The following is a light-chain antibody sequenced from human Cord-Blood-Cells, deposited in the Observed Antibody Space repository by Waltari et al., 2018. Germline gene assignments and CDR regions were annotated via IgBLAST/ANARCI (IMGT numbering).Light chain of an antibody. CDR2: YDS. Sequence: SYVLTQPPSVSVAAGKTARITCGGNNIGSKSVHWYQQKPGQAPVLVIYYDSDRPSGIPERFSGSNSGNTATLTISRVEAGDEADYYCQVWDSSSDHNVVFGGGTKLTVL. CDR3: QVWDSSSDHNVV. J-gene: IGLJ2*01. V-gene: IGLV3-21*04. CDR1: NIGSKS.